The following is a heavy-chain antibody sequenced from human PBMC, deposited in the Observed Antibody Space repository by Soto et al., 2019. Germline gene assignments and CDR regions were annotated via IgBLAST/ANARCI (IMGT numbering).Heavy chain of an antibody. J-gene: IGHJ6*02. CDR3: ARLKYDFWSGYFYGMDV. D-gene: IGHD3-3*01. CDR1: GGSISSSSYY. CDR2: IYYSGST. Sequence: TSETLSLTCTVSGGSISSSSYYWGWIRQPPGKGLEWIGSIYYSGSTYYNPSLRSRVTISVDTSKNQFSLKLSSVTAADTAVYYCARLKYDFWSGYFYGMDVWGQGTTVTVSS. V-gene: IGHV4-39*01.